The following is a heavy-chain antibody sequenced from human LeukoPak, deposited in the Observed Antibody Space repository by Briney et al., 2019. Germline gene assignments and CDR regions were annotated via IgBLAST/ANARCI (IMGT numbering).Heavy chain of an antibody. Sequence: GGSLRPSCSASGFTFSSSAMHWVRQAPGKGLEYVSTISSDGGSTYYADSVKGRFTISRDNSKNTLYLQMSSLRAEDTAVYYCVKESGAYGDYYDAFDVWGQGTMVTVSS. CDR1: GFTFSSSA. CDR2: ISSDGGST. CDR3: VKESGAYGDYYDAFDV. J-gene: IGHJ3*01. D-gene: IGHD4-17*01. V-gene: IGHV3-64D*06.